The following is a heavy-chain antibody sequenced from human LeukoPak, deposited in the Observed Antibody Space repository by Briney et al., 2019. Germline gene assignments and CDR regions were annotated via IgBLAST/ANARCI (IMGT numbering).Heavy chain of an antibody. CDR2: ISGSGGST. V-gene: IGHV3-23*01. D-gene: IGHD3-22*01. CDR1: GFTFSSYS. Sequence: GGSLRLSCAASGFTFSSYSMNWVRQAPGKGLEWVSAISGSGGSTYYADSVKGRFTISRDNSKNTLYLQMNSLRAEDTAVYYCAKDRGTYYYDSSGYDFDYWGQGTLVTVSS. CDR3: AKDRGTYYYDSSGYDFDY. J-gene: IGHJ4*02.